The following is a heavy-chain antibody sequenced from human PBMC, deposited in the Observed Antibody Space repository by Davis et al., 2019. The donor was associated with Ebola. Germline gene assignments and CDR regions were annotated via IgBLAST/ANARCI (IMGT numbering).Heavy chain of an antibody. CDR1: GYTFTSYA. Sequence: ASVKVSCKASGYTFTSYAMNWVRQAPGQGLEWMGWINTNTGNPTYAQGFTGRFVFSLDTSVSTAYLQISSLKAEDTAVCYCARDLVGATSIYYYYGMDVWGQGTTVTVSS. CDR3: ARDLVGATSIYYYYGMDV. J-gene: IGHJ6*02. CDR2: INTNTGNP. D-gene: IGHD1-26*01. V-gene: IGHV7-4-1*02.